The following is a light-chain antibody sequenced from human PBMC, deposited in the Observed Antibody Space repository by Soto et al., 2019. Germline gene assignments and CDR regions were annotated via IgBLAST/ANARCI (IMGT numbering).Light chain of an antibody. CDR1: SSHIGRNT. J-gene: IGLJ3*02. CDR2: SNN. CDR3: AAWDDSLSGWV. V-gene: IGLV1-44*01. Sequence: QSVLTQPPSASGTPGQRVTISCSGSSSHIGRNTVNWYQQLPGRAPKLLIYSNNQRPSGVPARFSGSKSGTSASLAISGLQSEDEADYYCAAWDDSLSGWVFGGGTKLTVL.